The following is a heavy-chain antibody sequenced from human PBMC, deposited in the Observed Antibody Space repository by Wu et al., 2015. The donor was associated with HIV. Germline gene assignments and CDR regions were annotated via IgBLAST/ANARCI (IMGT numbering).Heavy chain of an antibody. CDR3: ARVYSSTWYDAFDI. V-gene: IGHV1-69*13. CDR2: IIPISGTT. Sequence: QVQLVQSGAEVKKPGSSVKVSCKASGGTFSSRAISWVRQAPGQGLEWMGRIIPISGTTDYAQKFQGRITITADESTRTTYMELSSLRYEDTAVYFCARVYSSTWYDAFDIWGQGTMVTVSS. CDR1: GGTFSSRA. D-gene: IGHD6-13*01. J-gene: IGHJ3*02.